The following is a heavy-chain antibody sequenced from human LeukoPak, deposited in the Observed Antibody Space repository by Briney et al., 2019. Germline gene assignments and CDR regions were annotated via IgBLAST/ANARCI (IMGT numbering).Heavy chain of an antibody. CDR3: ARGLSGPYYYYYMDV. CDR2: INPNNGGT. V-gene: IGHV1-2*02. D-gene: IGHD2-15*01. CDR1: GFTFTVYN. J-gene: IGHJ6*03. Sequence: GASVEVSCKASGFTFTVYNIHWVRQAPGQGLEWMGWINPNNGGTNYAQKFQGRVTMTRDTSISTAYMELSRLRSDDTAVYYCARGLSGPYYYYYMDVWGKGTTVTVSS.